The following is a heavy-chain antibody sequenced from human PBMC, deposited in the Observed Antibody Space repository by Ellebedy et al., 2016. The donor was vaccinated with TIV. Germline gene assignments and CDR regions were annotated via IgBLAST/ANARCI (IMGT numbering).Heavy chain of an antibody. CDR1: RGSISSSGPY. V-gene: IGHV4-39*01. J-gene: IGHJ5*02. Sequence: MPSETLSLTCTVSRGSISSSGPYWAWIRQPPGKGLEWIGSIDYGVTTYYSPSVKNRVTVSIDTSKNQFSLKLESVTAADTAVYFCARTLNSGVGGRGWLDAWGKGTLVTVSS. D-gene: IGHD1-26*01. CDR3: ARTLNSGVGGRGWLDA. CDR2: IDYGVTT.